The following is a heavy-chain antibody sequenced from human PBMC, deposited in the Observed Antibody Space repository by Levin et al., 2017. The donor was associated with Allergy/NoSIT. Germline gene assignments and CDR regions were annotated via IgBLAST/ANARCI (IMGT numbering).Heavy chain of an antibody. CDR3: ARGRGGYYYGSGTFSSYFDY. V-gene: IGHV4-34*01. CDR1: GGSFSGYY. J-gene: IGHJ4*02. D-gene: IGHD3-10*01. Sequence: SETLSLTCGVYGGSFSGYYWSWLRQPPGKGLEWIGEITQSGSTTYNPSLKGRVSITLDTSKNQFSLKLSSVTAADRAIYYCARGRGGYYYGSGTFSSYFDYWGQGSLVTVSS. CDR2: ITQSGST.